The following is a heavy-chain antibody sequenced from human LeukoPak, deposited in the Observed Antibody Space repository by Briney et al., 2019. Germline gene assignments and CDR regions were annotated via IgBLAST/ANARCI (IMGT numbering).Heavy chain of an antibody. V-gene: IGHV1-18*01. CDR1: GYTFTRYG. Sequence: EASVKVSCKASGYTFTRYGITWVRQAPGQGLEWMGWISAYNGNINYAQKFQGRLTVTTDTSTNTAYMELRSLRPDDTAVYYCARDFFHGHCSGLTCFLLDSWGQGSLVTVSS. J-gene: IGHJ4*02. CDR2: ISAYNGNI. CDR3: ARDFFHGHCSGLTCFLLDS. D-gene: IGHD2-15*01.